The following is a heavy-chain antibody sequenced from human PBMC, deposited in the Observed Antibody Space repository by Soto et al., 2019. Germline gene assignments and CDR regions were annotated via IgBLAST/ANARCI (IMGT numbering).Heavy chain of an antibody. CDR3: ARATTGIDY. CDR1: GGSLSGYY. D-gene: IGHD4-17*01. V-gene: IGHV4-34*02. J-gene: IGHJ4*02. CDR2: INHSGNT. Sequence: QVQLQQWGAGLLKPSETLSLTCAVYGGSLSGYYWSWIRQPPGKGLEWIGEINHSGNTNYNPSLKSRVAISVDTPKNQSSLTLTAVTAADTAVYSCARATTGIDYWGQGTLVTVSS.